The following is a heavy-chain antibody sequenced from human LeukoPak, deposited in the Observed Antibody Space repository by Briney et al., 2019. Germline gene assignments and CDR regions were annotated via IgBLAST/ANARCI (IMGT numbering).Heavy chain of an antibody. V-gene: IGHV4-30-2*01. Sequence: PSETLSLTCAVSGGSISSGGYSWSWIRQPPGKGLEWIGYIYHSGSTYYNPSLMSRVTISVDRSKNQFSLKLSSVTAADTAVYYCARGSRRGAFDYWGQGTLVTVSS. CDR1: GGSISSGGYS. CDR3: ARGSRRGAFDY. CDR2: IYHSGST. D-gene: IGHD3-10*01. J-gene: IGHJ4*02.